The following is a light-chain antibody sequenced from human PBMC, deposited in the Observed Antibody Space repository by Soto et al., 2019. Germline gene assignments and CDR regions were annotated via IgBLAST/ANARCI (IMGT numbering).Light chain of an antibody. CDR1: QSVSNN. J-gene: IGKJ5*01. V-gene: IGKV3-11*01. CDR3: QQRNNWPRST. Sequence: EIVMTQSPATLSMSPGARATLSCRASQSVSNNLAWYQQKRGQAPRLLMYDASNRASGVPARFSGSGSGTDFTLTISSLEPEDFAVYYCQQRNNWPRSTFGQGTRLEIK. CDR2: DAS.